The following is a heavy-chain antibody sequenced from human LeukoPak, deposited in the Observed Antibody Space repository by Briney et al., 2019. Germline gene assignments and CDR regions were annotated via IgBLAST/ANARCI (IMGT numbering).Heavy chain of an antibody. CDR3: ARVSISLFGVVTAHFDS. Sequence: SETLSLTCGVSGGSFSCSDWGWIRQAPGKGLEWIGEINLSGSTNYNSSLTSRVTISLDTSKNQFSLNLRSVTTADTAVYYCARVSISLFGVVTAHFDSWGQGTLVAVSS. D-gene: IGHD3-3*01. V-gene: IGHV4-34*01. CDR1: GGSFSCSD. J-gene: IGHJ4*02. CDR2: INLSGST.